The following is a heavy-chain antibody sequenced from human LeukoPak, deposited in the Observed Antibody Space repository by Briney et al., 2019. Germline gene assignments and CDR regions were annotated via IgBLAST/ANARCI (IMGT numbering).Heavy chain of an antibody. CDR2: INHSGST. J-gene: IGHJ6*02. Sequence: SETLSLTCAVYGGSFSGYYWSWIRQPPGKGLEWIGEINHSGSTNYNPSLKSRVTTSVDTSKNQFSLKLSSVTAADTAVYYCARGADYYDFWSGYYRSYGMDVWGQGTTVTVSS. V-gene: IGHV4-34*01. CDR1: GGSFSGYY. D-gene: IGHD3-3*01. CDR3: ARGADYYDFWSGYYRSYGMDV.